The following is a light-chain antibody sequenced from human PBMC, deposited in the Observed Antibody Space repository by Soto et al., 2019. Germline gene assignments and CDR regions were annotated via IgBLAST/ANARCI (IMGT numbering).Light chain of an antibody. V-gene: IGKV3-20*01. CDR1: QSVSSSY. J-gene: IGKJ2*01. Sequence: EIVLTQSPGTLSLSPGERATLSCRASQSVSSSYLAWYQQKPGQAPRLLIYGASSRATDIPDRFSGSGSGTDFTLTISRLEPEDFAVYYCQQYGSSPLYTFGKGTKLEIK. CDR2: GAS. CDR3: QQYGSSPLYT.